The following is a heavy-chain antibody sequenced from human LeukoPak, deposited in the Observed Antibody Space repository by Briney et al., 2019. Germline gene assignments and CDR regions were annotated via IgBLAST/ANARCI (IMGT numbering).Heavy chain of an antibody. V-gene: IGHV3-9*01. Sequence: PGGSLRLSRAASGFTFDDYAMHWVRQAPGKGLEWVSVISWNSGSIGYADSVKGRFTISRDNAKNSLYLQMNSLRAEDTAVYYCARDLEYCGGDCYAEYFQHWGQGTLVTVSS. J-gene: IGHJ1*01. CDR1: GFTFDDYA. CDR2: ISWNSGSI. D-gene: IGHD2-21*02. CDR3: ARDLEYCGGDCYAEYFQH.